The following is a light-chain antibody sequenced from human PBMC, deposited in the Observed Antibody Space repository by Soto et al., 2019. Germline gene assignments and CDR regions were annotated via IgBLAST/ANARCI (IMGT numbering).Light chain of an antibody. CDR1: QTISSW. CDR3: QNYNSYSEA. V-gene: IGKV1-5*03. Sequence: DIQMTQSPSTLSVSVGDRVTITCRASQTISSWLAWYQQKTGKAPKILIYKASTLKSGVPSRFSGSGSGTELNLTISRLQPDDFATYYCQNYNSYSEACGQGTKVDIK. CDR2: KAS. J-gene: IGKJ1*01.